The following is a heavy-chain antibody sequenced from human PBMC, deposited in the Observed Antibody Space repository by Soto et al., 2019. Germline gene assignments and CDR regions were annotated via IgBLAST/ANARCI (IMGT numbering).Heavy chain of an antibody. J-gene: IGHJ4*02. Sequence: EVQLLESGGGLVQPGGSLRLSCAASGFGFSSYAMSWVRQALGKGLEWVSAISDSGYSTYYADTVKGRFTISRDNSKGTLYLQMDSLRAEDTAVYYCAKGSADGVPYYFDYWGQGTLVTVSS. CDR3: AKGSADGVPYYFDY. CDR2: ISDSGYST. CDR1: GFGFSSYA. D-gene: IGHD6-13*01. V-gene: IGHV3-23*01.